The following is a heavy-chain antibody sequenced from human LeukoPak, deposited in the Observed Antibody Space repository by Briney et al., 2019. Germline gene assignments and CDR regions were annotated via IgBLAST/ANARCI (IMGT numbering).Heavy chain of an antibody. CDR2: IYYSGST. V-gene: IGHV4-59*01. CDR1: GGSISSYY. J-gene: IGHJ5*02. D-gene: IGHD6-13*01. CDR3: ARAKAAAGTSWFDP. Sequence: SETLSPTCTVSGGSISSYYWSWIRQPPGKGLEWIGYIYYSGSTNYNPSLKSRVTISVDTSKNQFSLKLSSVTAADTAVYYCARAKAAAGTSWFDPWGQGTLVTVSS.